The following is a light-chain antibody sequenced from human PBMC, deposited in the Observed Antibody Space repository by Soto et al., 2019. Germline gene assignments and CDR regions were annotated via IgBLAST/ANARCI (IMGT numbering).Light chain of an antibody. Sequence: EIVLTQSPGTLSLSPGERATLSCRPSQSVSSTYLDWYQQKPGQAPRLLIYAASSRATDIPDRFSGGASATDFTLTISRLEPEDFAVYYCRHYSNSQWTFGQGTKVELK. CDR3: RHYSNSQWT. V-gene: IGKV3-20*01. J-gene: IGKJ1*01. CDR2: AAS. CDR1: QSVSSTY.